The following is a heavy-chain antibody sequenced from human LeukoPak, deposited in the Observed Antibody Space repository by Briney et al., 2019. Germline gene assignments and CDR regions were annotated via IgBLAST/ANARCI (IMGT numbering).Heavy chain of an antibody. CDR1: GYTFTSYG. CDR3: ARDIPPPYYDILTGYYYYGMDV. D-gene: IGHD3-9*01. Sequence: ASVKVSCKASGYTFTSYGISWVRQAPGQGLEWMGWISAYNGNTNYAQKLQGRVTMTTDTSTSTAYTELRSLRSDDTAVYYCARDIPPPYYDILTGYYYYGMDVWGQGTTVTVSS. J-gene: IGHJ6*02. V-gene: IGHV1-18*01. CDR2: ISAYNGNT.